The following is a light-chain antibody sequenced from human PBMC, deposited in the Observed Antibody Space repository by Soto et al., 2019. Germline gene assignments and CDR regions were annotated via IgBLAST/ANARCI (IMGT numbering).Light chain of an antibody. CDR2: EVS. J-gene: IGLJ1*01. V-gene: IGLV2-8*01. CDR1: SSDVGGYNY. Sequence: QSALTQPPSASGSPGQSVTISCTGTSSDVGGYNYVSWYQQHPGKAPKLMIYEVSKRPSGVPDRFSGSKSGNTDSLTVAGLQAEDEADYYCSSYAGINNCYVFGTGTKVTVL. CDR3: SSYAGINNCYV.